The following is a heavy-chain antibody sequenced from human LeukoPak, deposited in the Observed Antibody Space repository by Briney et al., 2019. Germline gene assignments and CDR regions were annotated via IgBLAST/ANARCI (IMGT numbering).Heavy chain of an antibody. V-gene: IGHV5-51*01. Sequence: GESLKISCKGSGYSFTIYWIGWVRQMPGKGLECMGIIYPGDSDTRYNPSFQGQVTISADKYISTAYLQWSSLKASDTDMYYCARHPERDSSGYPFDYWGQGTLVTVSS. CDR2: IYPGDSDT. J-gene: IGHJ4*02. D-gene: IGHD3-22*01. CDR1: GYSFTIYW. CDR3: ARHPERDSSGYPFDY.